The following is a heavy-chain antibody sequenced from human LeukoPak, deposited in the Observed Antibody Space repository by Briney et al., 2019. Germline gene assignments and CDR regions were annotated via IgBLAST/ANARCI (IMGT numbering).Heavy chain of an antibody. CDR3: ARGKLPKAFDI. Sequence: SETLSLTCTVSSGSISSYYWSWIRQPAGKGLEWIGRIYTSGSTNYNPSLKSRVTISVDTSKNQFSLKLSSVTAADTAVYYCARGKLPKAFDIWGQGTMVTVSS. V-gene: IGHV4-4*07. J-gene: IGHJ3*02. CDR2: IYTSGST. D-gene: IGHD2-15*01. CDR1: SGSISSYY.